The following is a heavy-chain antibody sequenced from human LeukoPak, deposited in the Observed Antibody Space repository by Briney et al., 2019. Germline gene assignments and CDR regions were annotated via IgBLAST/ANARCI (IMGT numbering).Heavy chain of an antibody. D-gene: IGHD1-26*01. CDR1: GGSISTYY. V-gene: IGHV4-59*01. CDR3: ARNSGNPRTFDI. J-gene: IGHJ3*02. Sequence: SETLSLTCTVSGGSISTYYWGWIRQAPGKGLEWIGYVFNIGSTNYNPSLKSRVTISVDRSKNQLALKLSSVTAADTAVYYCARNSGNPRTFDIWGQGTLVTVSS. CDR2: VFNIGST.